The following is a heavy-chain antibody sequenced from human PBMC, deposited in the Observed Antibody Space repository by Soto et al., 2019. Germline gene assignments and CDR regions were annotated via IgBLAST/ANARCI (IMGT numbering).Heavy chain of an antibody. CDR2: ISGSGGST. Sequence: GGSLRLSCAASGFTFSSYAMSWVRQAPGKGLEWVSAISGSGGSTYYADSVKGRFTISRDNSKNTLYLQINSLRAEDTAVYYCAKGGWCCDFWSGYYLDYWGQGTLVHVSS. CDR3: AKGGWCCDFWSGYYLDY. D-gene: IGHD3-3*01. V-gene: IGHV3-23*01. J-gene: IGHJ4*02. CDR1: GFTFSSYA.